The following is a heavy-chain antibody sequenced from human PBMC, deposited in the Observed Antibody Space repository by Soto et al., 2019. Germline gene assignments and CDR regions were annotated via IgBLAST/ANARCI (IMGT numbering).Heavy chain of an antibody. V-gene: IGHV3-33*01. J-gene: IGHJ4*02. D-gene: IGHD1-26*01. CDR1: GFTFRSYG. CDR2: IWNDASDT. Sequence: GGSLRLSCAASGFTFRSYGMHWVRQAPGKGLEGVAFIWNDASDTYYADSVKARVTISRDNSKNILYLQMDSLRPEDTAMYYCVREGESGSGVDSWGQGTLVTVSS. CDR3: VREGESGSGVDS.